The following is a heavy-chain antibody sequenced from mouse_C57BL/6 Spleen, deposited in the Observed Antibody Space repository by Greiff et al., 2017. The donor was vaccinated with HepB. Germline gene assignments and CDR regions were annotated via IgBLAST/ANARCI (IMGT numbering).Heavy chain of an antibody. CDR3: ARRTVVEDYAMDY. D-gene: IGHD1-1*01. CDR1: GFTIKDYY. J-gene: IGHJ4*01. V-gene: IGHV14-2*01. Sequence: QLQQSGAELVKPGASVKLSCTASGFTIKDYYMHWVKQRTEQGLEWIGRIDPEDGETKYAPKFQGKATLTADTSSNTAYLQLSSLTSEDTAVYDWARRTVVEDYAMDYWGQGTSVTVSS. CDR2: IDPEDGET.